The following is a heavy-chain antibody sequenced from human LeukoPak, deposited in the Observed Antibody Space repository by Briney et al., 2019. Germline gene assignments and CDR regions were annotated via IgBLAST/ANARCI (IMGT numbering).Heavy chain of an antibody. CDR2: IGGSGDST. V-gene: IGHV3-23*01. Sequence: GGSLRLSCAASGFTFSSCAMGWVRLAPGKGLEWVSTIGGSGDSTYYARSVKGRFTISRDHSKNTLYLQMNSLRAEDTAVYYCAARPPIIVAGPFDYWGQGILVTVSS. CDR1: GFTFSSCA. J-gene: IGHJ4*02. CDR3: AARPPIIVAGPFDY. D-gene: IGHD5-12*01.